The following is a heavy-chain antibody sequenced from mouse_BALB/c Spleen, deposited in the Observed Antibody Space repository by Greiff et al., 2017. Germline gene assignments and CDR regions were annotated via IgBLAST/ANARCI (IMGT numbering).Heavy chain of an antibody. V-gene: IGHV5-6-3*01. CDR2: INSNGGST. J-gene: IGHJ2*01. CDR1: GFTFSSYG. Sequence: EVKLMESGGGLVQPGGSLKLSCAASGFTFSSYGMSWVRQTPDKRLELVATINSNGGSTYYPDSVKGRFTISRDNAKNTLYLQMSSLKSEDTAMYYCAREEDYYGSSWDYWGQGTTLTVSS. CDR3: AREEDYYGSSWDY. D-gene: IGHD1-1*01.